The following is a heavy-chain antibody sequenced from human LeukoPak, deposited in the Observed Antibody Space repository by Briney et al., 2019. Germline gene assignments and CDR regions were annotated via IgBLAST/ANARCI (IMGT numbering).Heavy chain of an antibody. V-gene: IGHV5-51*01. CDR1: GYSFTSYW. D-gene: IGHD3-16*02. CDR2: IYPGDSDT. J-gene: IGHJ4*02. Sequence: GESLKISCKGSGYSFTSYWIGWVRQMPGKGLEWMGSIYPGDSDTRYSPSFQGQVTISADMSISTAYLQWSSLKASDTAMYYCARTYVWGSYRPYYFDYWGQGTLVTVSS. CDR3: ARTYVWGSYRPYYFDY.